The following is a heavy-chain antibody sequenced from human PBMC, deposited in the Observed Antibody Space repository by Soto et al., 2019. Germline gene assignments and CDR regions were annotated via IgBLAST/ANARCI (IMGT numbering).Heavy chain of an antibody. CDR3: ASTAPYDFGSGYLNSFDY. CDR2: IYYSGST. J-gene: IGHJ4*02. CDR1: GGSISSYY. Sequence: PSETLSLTCTVSGGSISSYYWSWIRQPPGKGLEWIGYIYYSGSTNYNPSLKSRVTISVDTSKNQFSLKLSSVTAADTAVYYCASTAPYDFGSGYLNSFDYWGQGTLVTVSS. V-gene: IGHV4-59*01. D-gene: IGHD3-3*01.